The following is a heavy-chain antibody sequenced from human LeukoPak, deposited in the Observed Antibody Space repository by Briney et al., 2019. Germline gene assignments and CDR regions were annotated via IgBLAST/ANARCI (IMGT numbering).Heavy chain of an antibody. CDR3: ARDSSGSYNWFDP. V-gene: IGHV3-30*04. J-gene: IGHJ5*02. Sequence: GGSLRLSCAASGFSFSSNAMHWVRQAPGKGLEWVAVISHDGSNEYYPDSVKGRFTISRDNSKNTLYLQMNSLRAEDTAVYYCARDSSGSYNWFDPWGQGTLVTVSS. D-gene: IGHD6-19*01. CDR1: GFSFSSNA. CDR2: ISHDGSNE.